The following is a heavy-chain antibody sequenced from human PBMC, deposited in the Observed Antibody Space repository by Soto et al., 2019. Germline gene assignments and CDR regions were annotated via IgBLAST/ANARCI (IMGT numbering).Heavy chain of an antibody. J-gene: IGHJ6*02. CDR1: GFTVSSNY. V-gene: IGHV3-66*01. Sequence: EVQLVESGGGLVQPGGSLRLSCAASGFTVSSNYMSWVRQAPGKGLEWVSVIYNGGSTYYADSVKGSFTISRDNSKNTLYLQMNSLRAEDTAVYYCARDRIPTGMDVWGHGTTVTVSS. CDR3: ARDRIPTGMDV. CDR2: IYNGGST.